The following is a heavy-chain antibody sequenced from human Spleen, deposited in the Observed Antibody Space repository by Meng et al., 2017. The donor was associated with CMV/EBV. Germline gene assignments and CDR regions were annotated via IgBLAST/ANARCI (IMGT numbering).Heavy chain of an antibody. Sequence: ASVKVSCKASGYTFTSYDINWVRQAPGQGLEWVGWINPNSGGTNYAQNFQGRVTMTRDTSIGTAYMDLASLASDDTAMYYCARAERTSFGVIMLFDYWGQGSQVTVSS. J-gene: IGHJ4*02. CDR3: ARAERTSFGVIMLFDY. CDR2: INPNSGGT. D-gene: IGHD3-3*01. V-gene: IGHV1-2*02. CDR1: GYTFTSYD.